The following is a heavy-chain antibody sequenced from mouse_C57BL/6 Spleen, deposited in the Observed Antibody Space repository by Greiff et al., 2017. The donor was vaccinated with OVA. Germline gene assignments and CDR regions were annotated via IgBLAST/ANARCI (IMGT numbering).Heavy chain of an antibody. CDR1: GFTFSDYY. V-gene: IGHV5-16*01. Sequence: EVMLVESEGGLVQPGSSMKLSCTASGFTFSDYYMAWVRQVPEKGLEWVANINYDGSSTYYLDSLKSRFIISRDNAKNILYLQMSSLKSEDTATYYCARLFKGDYAMDYWGQGTSVTVSS. CDR2: INYDGSST. J-gene: IGHJ4*01. CDR3: ARLFKGDYAMDY.